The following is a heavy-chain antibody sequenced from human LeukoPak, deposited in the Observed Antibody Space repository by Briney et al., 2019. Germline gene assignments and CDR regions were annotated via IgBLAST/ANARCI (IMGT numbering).Heavy chain of an antibody. CDR2: IYQSGAT. CDR3: ANSRVGATVGD. CDR1: GGSISSDGYY. J-gene: IGHJ4*02. Sequence: SQTLSLTCTVSGGSISSDGYYWSWIRQSPGKGLEWIGYIYQSGATYYNPSLKSRVAISMDRSKNQFSLKLTSVTAADTAVYYCANSRVGATVGDWGQGTLVTVSS. V-gene: IGHV4-30-2*06. D-gene: IGHD1-26*01.